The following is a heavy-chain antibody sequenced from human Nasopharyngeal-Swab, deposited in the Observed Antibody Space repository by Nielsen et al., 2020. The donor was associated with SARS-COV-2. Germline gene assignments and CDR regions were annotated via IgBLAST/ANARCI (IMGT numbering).Heavy chain of an antibody. J-gene: IGHJ4*02. D-gene: IGHD4-17*01. V-gene: IGHV4-39*01. CDR2: IYYSGST. CDR3: ARVVNSYGEHFDY. Sequence: SETLSLPCPVSGGSISSSSYYWGWIRQPPGKGLEWIGSIYYSGSTYYNPSLKSRVTISVDTSKNQFSLKLSSVTAADTAVYYCARVVNSYGEHFDYWGQGTLVTVSS. CDR1: GGSISSSSYY.